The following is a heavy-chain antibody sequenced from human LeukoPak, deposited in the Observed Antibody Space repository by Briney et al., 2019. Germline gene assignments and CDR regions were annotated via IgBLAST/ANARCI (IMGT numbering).Heavy chain of an antibody. D-gene: IGHD3-3*01. V-gene: IGHV1-18*01. CDR1: GYTFSSYG. J-gene: IGHJ4*02. Sequence: ASVKVSCKASGYTFSSYGLSWVRQAPGQGLEWMGWISAYNGNTNYAQKLQGRVTMTTDTSTSTAYMELRSLRSDDTAVYYCARDGTIFGVVNFDYWGQGTLVTVSS. CDR2: ISAYNGNT. CDR3: ARDGTIFGVVNFDY.